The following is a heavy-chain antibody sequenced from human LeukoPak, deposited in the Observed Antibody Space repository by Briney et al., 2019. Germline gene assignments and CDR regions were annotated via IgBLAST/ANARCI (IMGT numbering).Heavy chain of an antibody. J-gene: IGHJ4*02. D-gene: IGHD1-14*01. CDR2: MYKSVSV. Sequence: SETLSLTCAVSGGSISSDLWCWVRHPPGKGLWWIGHMYKSVSVNYNTSLLSRVTISVQASTAQSHLKRSSMTSAPTAVFFCAGGTSASSYFDYWGQGALVTVSS. CDR1: GGSISSDL. V-gene: IGHV4-59*08. CDR3: AGGTSASSYFDY.